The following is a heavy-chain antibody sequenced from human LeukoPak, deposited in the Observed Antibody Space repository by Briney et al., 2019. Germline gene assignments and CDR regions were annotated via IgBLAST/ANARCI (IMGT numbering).Heavy chain of an antibody. Sequence: GGSLRLSCVASGFTFSSYAMSWVRQAPGKGLEWVSGISSSGGSTYYADSVKGRFTISRDNSKDTLYLQMDSLRAEDTAVYYCARSAGLRCFDYWGLGTLVTVCS. D-gene: IGHD4-17*01. V-gene: IGHV3-23*01. CDR2: ISSSGGST. J-gene: IGHJ4*02. CDR3: ARSAGLRCFDY. CDR1: GFTFSSYA.